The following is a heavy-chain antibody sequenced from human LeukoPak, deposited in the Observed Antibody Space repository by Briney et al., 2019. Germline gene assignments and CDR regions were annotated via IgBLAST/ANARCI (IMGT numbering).Heavy chain of an antibody. V-gene: IGHV3-7*01. D-gene: IGHD3-10*01. CDR2: INQDGGKE. Sequence: GGSLRLSCAASKFTFSTFSMSWVRQAPGKGLEWVANINQDGGKEYYVDSVKGRFTISRDNAKNSLYLQMNSLRAEDTAVYYCARAGGSGTVDYWGHGTLVTVSS. CDR3: ARAGGSGTVDY. CDR1: KFTFSTFS. J-gene: IGHJ4*01.